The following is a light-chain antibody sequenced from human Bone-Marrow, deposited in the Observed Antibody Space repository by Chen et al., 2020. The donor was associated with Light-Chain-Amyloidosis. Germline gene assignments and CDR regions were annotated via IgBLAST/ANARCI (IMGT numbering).Light chain of an antibody. Sequence: DIQMTQSPSSLSASVGDRVTITCRASQSISSYLNWYQQKPGKAPKLLIYAASSLQSGVPSRFSGSGSGTEFTLTISSLQSEDFAVYYCQQYHNWPPRYTFGQGTKLEI. J-gene: IGKJ2*01. CDR2: AAS. CDR1: QSISSY. V-gene: IGKV1-39*01. CDR3: QQYHNWPPRYT.